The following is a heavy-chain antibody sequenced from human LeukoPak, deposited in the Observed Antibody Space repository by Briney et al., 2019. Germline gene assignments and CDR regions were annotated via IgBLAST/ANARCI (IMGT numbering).Heavy chain of an antibody. CDR1: GYTFTSYG. CDR3: ARDSFYDGSGYYYEGGFDP. CDR2: ISAYSGNT. D-gene: IGHD3-22*01. J-gene: IGHJ5*02. V-gene: IGHV1-18*01. Sequence: ASVNVSCKASGYTFTSYGISWMRQSPGQGLEWMGWISAYSGNTNYAQKLQGRVTMTTDTSTSTAYMELRSLRSDDTALYYCARDSFYDGSGYYYEGGFDPWGQGTLVTVSS.